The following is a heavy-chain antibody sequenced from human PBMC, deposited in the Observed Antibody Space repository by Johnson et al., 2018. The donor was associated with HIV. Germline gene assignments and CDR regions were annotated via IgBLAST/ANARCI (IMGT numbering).Heavy chain of an antibody. CDR3: AKANYYVYAFDI. J-gene: IGHJ3*02. CDR2: INHDMSAI. V-gene: IGHV3-7*01. CDR1: GFTFSHDW. D-gene: IGHD3-22*01. Sequence: VQLVESGGDLVQPGGSLRLSCVGSGFTFSHDWMSWVRQAPGKGPAWVANINHDMSAIHYVDSVKGRFTVSRDNAKKSLSLQMNSLRAEDTAVYYCAKANYYVYAFDIWGPGTMVTVSS.